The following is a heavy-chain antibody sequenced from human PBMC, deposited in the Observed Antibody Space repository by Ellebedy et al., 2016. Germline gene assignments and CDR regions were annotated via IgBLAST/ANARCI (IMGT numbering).Heavy chain of an antibody. J-gene: IGHJ5*02. V-gene: IGHV1-18*01. Sequence: ASVKVSCXASGGTFSSYAISWVRQAPGQGLEWMGWISADKGNTNYAQKFQGRVTMTTDTSTRTVYMELRSLRSDDTAVYYCAREGLSSGKVDPWGQGTLVTVSS. CDR1: GGTFSSYA. CDR3: AREGLSSGKVDP. CDR2: ISADKGNT. D-gene: IGHD3-10*01.